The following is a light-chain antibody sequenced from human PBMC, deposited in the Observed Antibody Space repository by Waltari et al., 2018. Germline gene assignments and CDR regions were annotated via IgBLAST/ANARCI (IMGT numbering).Light chain of an antibody. Sequence: SYELTQPPSVSVSPGQTASITCSGDKLGDNYACWYQQKPGQSPVLVIYQDSKRPSGIPERFSGSNSGNTATLTISGTQAMDEADYYCQAWDSSMGVFGTGTKVTVL. CDR2: QDS. V-gene: IGLV3-1*01. CDR1: KLGDNY. CDR3: QAWDSSMGV. J-gene: IGLJ1*01.